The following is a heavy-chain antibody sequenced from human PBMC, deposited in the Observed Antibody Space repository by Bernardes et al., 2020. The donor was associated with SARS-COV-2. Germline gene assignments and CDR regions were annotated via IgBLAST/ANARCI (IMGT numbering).Heavy chain of an antibody. CDR3: ARGGLGYCSGGSCYPGY. CDR1: GGTFSSYA. V-gene: IGHV1-69*13. D-gene: IGHD2-15*01. J-gene: IGHJ4*02. Sequence: SVTVSCKASGGTFSSYAISWVRQAPGQGLEWMGGIIPIFGTANYAQKFQGRVTITADESTSTAYMELSSLRSEDTAVYYCARGGLGYCSGGSCYPGYWGQGTLVTVSS. CDR2: IIPIFGTA.